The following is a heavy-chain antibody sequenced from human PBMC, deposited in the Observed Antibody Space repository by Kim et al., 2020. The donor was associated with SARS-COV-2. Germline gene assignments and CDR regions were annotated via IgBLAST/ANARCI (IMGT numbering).Heavy chain of an antibody. J-gene: IGHJ4*02. V-gene: IGHV1-18*01. CDR3: AREKYYDFWSGYPLGY. CDR2: ISAYNGNT. CDR1: GYTFTSYG. Sequence: ASVKVSCKASGYTFTSYGISWVRQAPGQGLEWMGWISAYNGNTNYAQKLQGRVTMTTDTSTSTAYMELRSLRSDDTAVYYCAREKYYDFWSGYPLGYWGQGTLVTFSS. D-gene: IGHD3-3*01.